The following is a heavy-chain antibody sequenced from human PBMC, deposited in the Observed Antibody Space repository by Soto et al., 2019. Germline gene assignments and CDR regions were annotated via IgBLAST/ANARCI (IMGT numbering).Heavy chain of an antibody. CDR3: AREGYCSGGSCYSVVDY. J-gene: IGHJ4*02. Sequence: PSETLSLTCTVSGGSISSYYWSWIRQPPGKGLEWIGYIYYSGSTNYNPSLKSRVTISVDTSKNQFSLKLSSVTAADTAVYYCAREGYCSGGSCYSVVDYWGQGTLVTVSS. D-gene: IGHD2-15*01. CDR2: IYYSGST. V-gene: IGHV4-59*01. CDR1: GGSISSYY.